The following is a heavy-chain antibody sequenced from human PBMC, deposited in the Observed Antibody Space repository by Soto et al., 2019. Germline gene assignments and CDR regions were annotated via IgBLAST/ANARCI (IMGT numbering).Heavy chain of an antibody. CDR3: ARGGPYRDGYMDIRMIDY. CDR1: GYTFTSYG. CDR2: ISAYNGNT. D-gene: IGHD5-12*01. Sequence: ASVKVSCKASGYTFTSYGISWVRQAPGQGLEWMGWISAYNGNTNYAQKLQGRVTMTTDTSTSTAYMELRSLRSDDTAVYYCARGGPYRDGYMDIRMIDYWGQGTLVTVSS. J-gene: IGHJ4*02. V-gene: IGHV1-18*01.